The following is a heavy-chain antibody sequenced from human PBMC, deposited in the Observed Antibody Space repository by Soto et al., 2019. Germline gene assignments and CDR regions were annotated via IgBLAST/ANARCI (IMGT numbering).Heavy chain of an antibody. V-gene: IGHV1-8*01. CDR2: MTPNSGNT. D-gene: IGHD6-6*01. Sequence: AASVKVSCKASGYTFTSYDINWVRQATGQGLEWMGWMTPNSGNTGYAQKFQGRVTMTRNTSISTAYMELSSLRSEDTAVYYCAGSAEYSSQFDYWGQGTLVTVSS. CDR1: GYTFTSYD. CDR3: AGSAEYSSQFDY. J-gene: IGHJ4*02.